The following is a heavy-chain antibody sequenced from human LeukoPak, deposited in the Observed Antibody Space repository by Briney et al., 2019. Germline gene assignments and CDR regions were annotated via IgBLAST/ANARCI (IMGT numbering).Heavy chain of an antibody. V-gene: IGHV4-39*01. J-gene: IGHJ4*02. Sequence: PSETLSLTCAVSGGSISSSNYYWGWIRQPPGKGLEWIGSIYYSGSTYYNPSLKSRVTISVDTSKNQFSLKLSSVTAADTAVYYCARCPVVSPFDYWGQGTLVTVSS. CDR3: ARCPVVSPFDY. D-gene: IGHD1-14*01. CDR2: IYYSGST. CDR1: GGSISSSNYY.